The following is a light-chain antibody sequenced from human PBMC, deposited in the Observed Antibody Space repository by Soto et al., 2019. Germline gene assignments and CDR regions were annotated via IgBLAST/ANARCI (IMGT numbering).Light chain of an antibody. J-gene: IGKJ1*01. CDR2: KAY. V-gene: IGKV1-5*03. Sequence: DIQMTQSPSTLSASVGDRVTITCRASQSSSSCLAWYQQKPGKAPQLLIYKAYSLASGVPTRFSGSRSETEFTLTNRSLPPDEFAIYYCKHYNSFPWTFGQG. CDR3: KHYNSFPWT. CDR1: QSSSSC.